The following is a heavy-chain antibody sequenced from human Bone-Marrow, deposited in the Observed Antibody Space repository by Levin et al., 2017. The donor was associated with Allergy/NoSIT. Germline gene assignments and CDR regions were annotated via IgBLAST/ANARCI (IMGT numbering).Heavy chain of an antibody. V-gene: IGHV1-3*04. Sequence: ASVKVSCKASGYTFTNYAIHWVRQAPGQRLDWMGWVNTGNGNTKYSQRFQDRLTITRDTSANTAYMELSSLRSEDTAVYYCARRDCTGGDCVSNWSEPWGQGTLVTVSS. D-gene: IGHD2-8*02. CDR2: VNTGNGNT. CDR3: ARRDCTGGDCVSNWSEP. J-gene: IGHJ5*02. CDR1: GYTFTNYA.